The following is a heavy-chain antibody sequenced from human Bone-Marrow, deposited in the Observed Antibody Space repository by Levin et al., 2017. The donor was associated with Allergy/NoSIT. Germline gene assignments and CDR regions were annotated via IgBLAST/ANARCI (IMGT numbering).Heavy chain of an antibody. CDR1: GGSISSYY. D-gene: IGHD3-10*01. CDR2: IYYSGST. CDR3: ARRYGSGSFDP. V-gene: IGHV4-59*01. Sequence: SETLSLTCTVSGGSISSYYWSWIRQPPGKGLEWIGYIYYSGSTNYNPSLKSRVTISVDTSKNQFSLKLSSVTAADTAVYYCARRYGSGSFDPWGQGTLVTVSS. J-gene: IGHJ5*02.